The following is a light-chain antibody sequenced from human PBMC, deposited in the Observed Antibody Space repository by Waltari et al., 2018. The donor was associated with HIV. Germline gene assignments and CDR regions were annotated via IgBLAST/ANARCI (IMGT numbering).Light chain of an antibody. Sequence: QSALTQPASVSGSPGQSITISCTGTSSDYNSVSWYQHHPGKAPKVIIYEVSNRPSGVSNRFSGSKSGYTASLTISGLQAEDEAVYFCTSYISSSTPVFGGGTKVTVL. CDR2: EVS. CDR3: TSYISSSTPV. V-gene: IGLV2-14*01. CDR1: SSDYNS. J-gene: IGLJ3*02.